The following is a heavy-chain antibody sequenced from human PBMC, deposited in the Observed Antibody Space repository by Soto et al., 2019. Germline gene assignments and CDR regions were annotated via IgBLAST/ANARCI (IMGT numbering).Heavy chain of an antibody. Sequence: QVQLVQSGAEVKKPGSSVKVSCKASGGTFSSYAISWVRQAPGQGLEWMGGIIPIFGTANYAQKFQGRVTITADKSTSTAYMELSSLRSEDTAVYYCARDNGEGPLTTAAFDYWGQGTLVTASS. V-gene: IGHV1-69*06. CDR3: ARDNGEGPLTTAAFDY. J-gene: IGHJ4*02. CDR1: GGTFSSYA. D-gene: IGHD4-4*01. CDR2: IIPIFGTA.